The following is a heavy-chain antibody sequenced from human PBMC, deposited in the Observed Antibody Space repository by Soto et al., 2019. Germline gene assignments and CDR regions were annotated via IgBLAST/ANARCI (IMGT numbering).Heavy chain of an antibody. CDR2: ISYDGSNK. Sequence: GGSLRLSCAASGFTFSSYAMHWVRQAPGKGLEWVAVISYDGSNKYYADSVKGRFTISRDNSKNTLYLQMNSLRAEDTAVYYCARDLNTAMVQIDYWGQGTLVTVSS. D-gene: IGHD5-18*01. J-gene: IGHJ4*02. CDR3: ARDLNTAMVQIDY. V-gene: IGHV3-30-3*01. CDR1: GFTFSSYA.